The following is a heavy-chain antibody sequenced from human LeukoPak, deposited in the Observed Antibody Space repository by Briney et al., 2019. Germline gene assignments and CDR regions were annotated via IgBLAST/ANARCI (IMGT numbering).Heavy chain of an antibody. CDR1: GFAFSDYE. CDR3: AKDLAGSGSYSFDY. D-gene: IGHD1-26*01. CDR2: ISGSGGST. J-gene: IGHJ4*02. Sequence: GGSLRLSCASSGFAFSDYEMNWARQAPGRGLEWVSAISGSGGSTYYADSVKGRFTISRDNSKNTLYLQMNSLRAEDTAVYYCAKDLAGSGSYSFDYWGQGTLVTVSS. V-gene: IGHV3-23*01.